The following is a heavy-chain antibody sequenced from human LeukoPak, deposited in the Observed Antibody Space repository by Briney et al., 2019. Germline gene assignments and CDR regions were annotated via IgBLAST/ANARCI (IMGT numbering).Heavy chain of an antibody. CDR1: GFTFSSCG. D-gene: IGHD6-6*01. V-gene: IGHV3-33*01. CDR3: ARGALSNWYFDV. J-gene: IGHJ2*01. Sequence: GGSLRLSCAASGFTFSSCGMHWVRQAPGKGLEWVAVIWYDGTNKYYADSVKGRFTISRDNAKNSLYLQMNSLRVEDTAVYYCARGALSNWYFDVWGRGTLVTVSS. CDR2: IWYDGTNK.